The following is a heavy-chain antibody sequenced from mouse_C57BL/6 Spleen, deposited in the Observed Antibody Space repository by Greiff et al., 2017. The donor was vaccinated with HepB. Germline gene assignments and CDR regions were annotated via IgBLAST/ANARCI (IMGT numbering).Heavy chain of an antibody. J-gene: IGHJ3*01. CDR3: ARPLYYDYPGFAY. D-gene: IGHD2-4*01. Sequence: QVQLQQSGAELVRPGASVKLSCKASGYTFTDYYINWVKQRPGQGLEWIARIYPGSGNTYYNEKFKGKATLTAEKSSSTAYMQLSSLTSEDSAVYFCARPLYYDYPGFAYWGQGTLVTVSA. V-gene: IGHV1-76*01. CDR2: IYPGSGNT. CDR1: GYTFTDYY.